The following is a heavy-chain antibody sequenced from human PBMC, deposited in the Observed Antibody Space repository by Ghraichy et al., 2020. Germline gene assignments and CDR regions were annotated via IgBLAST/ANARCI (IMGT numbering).Heavy chain of an antibody. V-gene: IGHV3-7*01. CDR1: GFTFSDYW. Sequence: GESLNISCAASGFTFSDYWMNWVRQAPGKGLEWVANLKPDGSQMYYVDSVKGRFTVSRDNAKNSLYLQMDSLRAEDTAVYYCVRVFRLEDLSLYRPSDYWGQGTLVTVSS. CDR2: LKPDGSQM. CDR3: VRVFRLEDLSLYRPSDY. J-gene: IGHJ4*02. D-gene: IGHD3-16*02.